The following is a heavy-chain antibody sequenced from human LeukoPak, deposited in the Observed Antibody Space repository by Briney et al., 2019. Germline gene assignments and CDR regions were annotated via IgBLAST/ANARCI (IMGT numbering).Heavy chain of an antibody. CDR2: IVGSGGNM. D-gene: IGHD2-2*01. V-gene: IGHV3-23*01. CDR1: GFSFSSYA. CDR3: AKGLTWDSTSCSD. J-gene: IGHJ4*02. Sequence: GGSLRLSCAASGFSFSSYAVSWVRQAPGKGLEWVSAIVGSGGNMYYADSVKGRFTISRDNFKSTLYLQMNSLRAEDTAVYYCAKGLTWDSTSCSDWGQGTLVIVSS.